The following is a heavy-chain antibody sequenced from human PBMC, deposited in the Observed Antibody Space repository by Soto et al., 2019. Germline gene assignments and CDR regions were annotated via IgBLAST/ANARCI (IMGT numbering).Heavy chain of an antibody. J-gene: IGHJ5*02. D-gene: IGHD3-9*01. V-gene: IGHV4-34*01. Sequence: SETLSLTCAVYGGSFSGYYWSWIRQPPGKGLEWVGEINHSGSTNYNPSLKSRVTISVDTSKNQFSLKLSSVTAADTAVYYCAREKWYYDILTGYPNWFDPWGQGTLVTVSS. CDR2: INHSGST. CDR1: GGSFSGYY. CDR3: AREKWYYDILTGYPNWFDP.